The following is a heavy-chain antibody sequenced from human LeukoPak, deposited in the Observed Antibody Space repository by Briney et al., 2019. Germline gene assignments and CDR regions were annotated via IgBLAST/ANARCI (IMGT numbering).Heavy chain of an antibody. J-gene: IGHJ5*02. CDR1: GGSISSYY. V-gene: IGHV4-4*07. CDR3: ARSRRRGWFDP. D-gene: IGHD3-10*01. Sequence: SETLSLTCTVSGGSISSYYWSWIRQSAGKGLEWIGRIYRSESTNYNPSLESRVTISVDTSKSQFSLILSSVTAADTAVYYCARSRRRGWFDPWGQGTLVTVSS. CDR2: IYRSEST.